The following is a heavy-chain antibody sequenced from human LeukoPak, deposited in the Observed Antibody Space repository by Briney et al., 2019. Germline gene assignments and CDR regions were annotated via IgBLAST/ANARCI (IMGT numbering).Heavy chain of an antibody. CDR3: ARVRGIAVAGTGYYYYYGMAV. D-gene: IGHD6-19*01. Sequence: SVKVSCKASGGTFSSYAISWVRQAPGQGLEWMGRIIPILGIANYAQKFQGRVTITADKSTSTAYMELSSLRSEDTAVYYCARVRGIAVAGTGYYYYYGMAVWGQGTTVTVSS. J-gene: IGHJ6*02. CDR1: GGTFSSYA. CDR2: IIPILGIA. V-gene: IGHV1-69*04.